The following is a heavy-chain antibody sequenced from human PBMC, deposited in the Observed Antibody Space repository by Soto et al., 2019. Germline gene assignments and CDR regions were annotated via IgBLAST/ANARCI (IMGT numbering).Heavy chain of an antibody. D-gene: IGHD4-17*01. CDR3: ARRYGGAFDI. CDR2: IYYSGST. J-gene: IGHJ3*02. V-gene: IGHV4-59*08. CDR1: GGSISSYY. Sequence: QVQLQESGPGLVKPSETLSLTCTVSGGSISSYYWSWIRQPPGKGLEWIGYIYYSGSTNYNPSLKSRVTISVDTSKNQFSLKLSSVTAADMAVYYCARRYGGAFDIWGQGTMVTVSS.